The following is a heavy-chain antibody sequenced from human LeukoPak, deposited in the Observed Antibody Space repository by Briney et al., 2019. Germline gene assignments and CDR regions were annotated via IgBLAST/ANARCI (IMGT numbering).Heavy chain of an antibody. J-gene: IGHJ4*02. D-gene: IGHD2-2*01. CDR1: GFTFSSYA. CDR2: ISGSGGST. CDR3: AKDLGYCSSTSCPQTDY. V-gene: IGHV3-23*01. Sequence: GGSLRLSCAASGFTFSSYAMGWVRQAPGKGLEWVSAISGSGGSTYYADSVKGRFTISRDNSKNTLYLQMNSLRAEDTAVYYCAKDLGYCSSTSCPQTDYWGQGTLVTVSS.